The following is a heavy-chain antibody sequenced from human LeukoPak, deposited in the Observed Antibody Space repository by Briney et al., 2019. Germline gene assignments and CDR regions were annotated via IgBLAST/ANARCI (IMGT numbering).Heavy chain of an antibody. CDR3: ARGVGAVVGTENWFDP. D-gene: IGHD6-19*01. V-gene: IGHV3-21*01. Sequence: GGSLRLSCAASGFTFSSYSMNWVRQAPGKGLEWVSSISSSSSYIYYADSVKGRFTISRDNAKNSLYLQMNSLRAEDTAVYYCARGVGAVVGTENWFDPWGQGTLVTVSS. J-gene: IGHJ5*02. CDR2: ISSSSSYI. CDR1: GFTFSSYS.